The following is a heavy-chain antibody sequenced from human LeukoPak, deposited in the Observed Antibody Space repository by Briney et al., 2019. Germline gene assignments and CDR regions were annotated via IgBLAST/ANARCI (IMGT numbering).Heavy chain of an antibody. CDR3: ARQWRFDYSSSYYNWFDP. V-gene: IGHV4-34*01. D-gene: IGHD6-6*01. CDR1: GGSFSGYY. Sequence: NTSETLSLTCAVYGGSFSGYYWSWIRQPPGKGLEWIGEINHSGSTNYNPSLKSRVTISVDTSKNQFSLKLSSVTAADTAVYYCARQWRFDYSSSYYNWFDPWGQGTLVTVSS. CDR2: INHSGST. J-gene: IGHJ5*02.